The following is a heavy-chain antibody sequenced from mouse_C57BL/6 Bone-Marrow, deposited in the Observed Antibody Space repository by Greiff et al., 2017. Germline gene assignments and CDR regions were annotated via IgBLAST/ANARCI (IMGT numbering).Heavy chain of an antibody. V-gene: IGHV1-52*01. CDR1: GYTFPSYW. CDR2: IDPSDSET. CDR3: AAVTTRFAY. D-gene: IGHD2-12*01. J-gene: IGHJ3*01. Sequence: QLQLKQPGAELVRPGSSVKLSCKASGYTFPSYWMHWVTQRPIQGLEWIGNIDPSDSETHYNQKFKDKATLTVDKSSSTAYMQLSSLTSEDSAVYYCAAVTTRFAYWGQGTLVTVSA.